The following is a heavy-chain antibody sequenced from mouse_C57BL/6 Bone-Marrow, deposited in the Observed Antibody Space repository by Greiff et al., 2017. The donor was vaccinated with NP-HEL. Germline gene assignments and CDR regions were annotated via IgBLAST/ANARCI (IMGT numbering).Heavy chain of an antibody. Sequence: DVKLVESGGGLVKPGGSLKLSCAASGFTFSSYAMSWVRQTPEKRLEWVATISDGGSYTNYPDNVKGRFTISRDNAKNNLYLQMSHLKSEDTAMYYCARADDGYGYWGQGTTLTVSS. CDR3: ARADDGYGY. J-gene: IGHJ2*01. V-gene: IGHV5-4*03. D-gene: IGHD2-3*01. CDR2: ISDGGSYT. CDR1: GFTFSSYA.